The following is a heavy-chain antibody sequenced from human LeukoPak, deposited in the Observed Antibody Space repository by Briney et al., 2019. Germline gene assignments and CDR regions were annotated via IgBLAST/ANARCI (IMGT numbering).Heavy chain of an antibody. D-gene: IGHD3-22*01. V-gene: IGHV3-48*01. CDR1: GFTFSSYS. CDR2: ISSSSSTI. CDR3: ATTLLYYYDSSGLHP. J-gene: IGHJ5*02. Sequence: GGSLRLSCAASGFTFSSYSMNWVRQAPGKGLEWVSYISSSSSTIYYADSVKGRFTISRDNAKNSLYLQMNSLRAEDTAVYYCATTLLYYYDSSGLHPWGQGTLVTVSS.